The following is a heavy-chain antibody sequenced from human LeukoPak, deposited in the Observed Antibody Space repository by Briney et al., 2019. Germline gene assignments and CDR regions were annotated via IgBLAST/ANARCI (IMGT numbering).Heavy chain of an antibody. J-gene: IGHJ4*02. Sequence: ASVKVSCKASGFTFTDYYIHWVRQAPGQGLEWMGWINPNSADANYAQKFQGRVTVTRDTSISTVYMELSRLRSDDTAVYYCARGGSSSNDYWGQGTLITVSS. CDR2: INPNSADA. CDR3: ARGGSSSNDY. V-gene: IGHV1-2*02. D-gene: IGHD6-6*01. CDR1: GFTFTDYY.